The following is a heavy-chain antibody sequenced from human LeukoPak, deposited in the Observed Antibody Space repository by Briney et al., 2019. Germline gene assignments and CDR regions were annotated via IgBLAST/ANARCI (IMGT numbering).Heavy chain of an antibody. CDR2: VNLQGST. V-gene: IGHV4-4*02. Sequence: PSETLSLTCGVSGGSITNTNYWTWVRQPPGKGLGWIGEVNLQGSTNYNPSLMGRVAISVDPSENHISLQLTSVTAADTAVYYCAREGGPYRPLDYSGQGTLVTVSS. J-gene: IGHJ4*02. CDR3: AREGGPYRPLDY. CDR1: GGSITNTNY.